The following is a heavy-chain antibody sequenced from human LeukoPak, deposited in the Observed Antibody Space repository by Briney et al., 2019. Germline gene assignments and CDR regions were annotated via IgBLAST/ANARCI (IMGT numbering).Heavy chain of an antibody. CDR3: TRSMVRGVTPDY. J-gene: IGHJ4*02. CDR1: GFTFGDYG. D-gene: IGHD3-10*01. Sequence: GGSLRLSCTTSGFTFGDYGMSWVRQAPGKGLEWLGFIRRKAYGGTTEYAASVKGRFTISRDDSNSIAYLQMNSLKTEDTAVYYCTRSMVRGVTPDYWGQGTLVTVSS. V-gene: IGHV3-49*04. CDR2: IRRKAYGGTT.